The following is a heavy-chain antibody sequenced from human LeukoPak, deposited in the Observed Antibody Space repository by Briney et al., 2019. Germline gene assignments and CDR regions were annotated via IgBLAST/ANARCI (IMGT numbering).Heavy chain of an antibody. CDR1: GFTFSSYA. V-gene: IGHV3-23*01. CDR2: ISGSDGST. Sequence: GGSLRLSCAASGFTFSSYAMTWVRQAPDKGLEWVSAISGSDGSTYYADSVKSRFTISRDDSQNTLYLQMNSLSAEDTAVYYCAREPPPPAAGIDYWGQGTLVTVSS. CDR3: AREPPPPAAGIDY. D-gene: IGHD6-13*01. J-gene: IGHJ4*02.